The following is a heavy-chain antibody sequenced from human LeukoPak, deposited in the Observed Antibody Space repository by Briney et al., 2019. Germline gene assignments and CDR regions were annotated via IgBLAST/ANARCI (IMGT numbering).Heavy chain of an antibody. CDR2: IYYSGST. D-gene: IGHD2-15*01. Sequence: SETLSLTCTVSGGSISSHYWSWIRQPPGKGLEWIGHIYYSGSTNYNPSLKSRVTISVDTSKNQFSLKLSSVTAADTAVYYCAREGGILWGQGTLVTVSS. V-gene: IGHV4-59*11. CDR1: GGSISSHY. J-gene: IGHJ4*02. CDR3: AREGGIL.